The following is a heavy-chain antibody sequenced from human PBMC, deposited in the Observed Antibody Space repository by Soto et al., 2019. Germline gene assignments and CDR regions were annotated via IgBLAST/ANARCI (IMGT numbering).Heavy chain of an antibody. J-gene: IGHJ5*02. CDR1: GGSISSYY. CDR2: IYYSGST. CDR3: ARDTDGTSHFGSFDP. D-gene: IGHD1-7*01. Sequence: PSETLYLTCTVSGGSISSYYWSWIRQPPGKGLEWIGYIYYSGSTNYNPSLKSRVTISVDMSKNQFSLKLSSVTAADTAVYYCARDTDGTSHFGSFDPWGQGTPVTVSS. V-gene: IGHV4-59*01.